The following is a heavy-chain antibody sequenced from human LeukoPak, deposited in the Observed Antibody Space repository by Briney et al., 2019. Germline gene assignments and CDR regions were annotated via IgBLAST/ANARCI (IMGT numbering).Heavy chain of an antibody. CDR3: ARVSGYDWESFYDY. D-gene: IGHD5-12*01. CDR1: GGSISSSSYY. Sequence: SETLSLTCTVSGGSISSSSYYWGWIRQPPGKGLECIGSIYYSGSTYYNPSLKSRVTISVDTSKNQFSLKLSSVTAADTAMYYCARVSGYDWESFYDYWGQGSLVTVSS. CDR2: IYYSGST. V-gene: IGHV4-39*07. J-gene: IGHJ4*02.